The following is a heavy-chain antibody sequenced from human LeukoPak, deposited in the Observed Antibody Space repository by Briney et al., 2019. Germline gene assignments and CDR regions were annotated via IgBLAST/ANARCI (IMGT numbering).Heavy chain of an antibody. V-gene: IGHV1-18*01. CDR1: GYTFTSYG. CDR3: ARDRRYYDSSGYPHRH. CDR2: ISAYNGNT. D-gene: IGHD3-22*01. J-gene: IGHJ1*01. Sequence: ASVKVSCKASGYTFTSYGISWVRQAPGQGLEWMGWISAYNGNTNYAQKLQGRVTMTTDTSTSTAYMELRSLRSDDTAVYYCARDRRYYDSSGYPHRHWGQGTLVTVSP.